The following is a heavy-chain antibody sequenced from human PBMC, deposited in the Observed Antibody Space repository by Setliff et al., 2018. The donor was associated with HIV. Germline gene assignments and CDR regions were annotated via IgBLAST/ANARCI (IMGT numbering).Heavy chain of an antibody. CDR2: ISAYNGNA. D-gene: IGHD1-26*01. CDR3: ARASGGNSVENGFDI. J-gene: IGHJ3*02. V-gene: IGHV1-18*01. Sequence: ASVKVSCKASGYTFPTYAITWVRQAPGQGLEWMGWISAYNGNANYAQKFHGRVTMTTDTSTRTAYMEMRGLTYDDTAVYYCARASGGNSVENGFDIWGQGTMVTVSS. CDR1: GYTFPTYA.